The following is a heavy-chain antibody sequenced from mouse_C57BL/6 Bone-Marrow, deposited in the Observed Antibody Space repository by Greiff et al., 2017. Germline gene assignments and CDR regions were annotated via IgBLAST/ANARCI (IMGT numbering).Heavy chain of an antibody. Sequence: VTLMESGAELAKPGASVKLSCKASGYTFTSYWMHWVKQRPGQGLEWIGYINPSSGYTKYNQKFKDKATLTADKSSSTAYMQLSSLTYEDSAVYYCARSPLGRPWYFDVWGTGTTVTVSS. CDR1: GYTFTSYW. D-gene: IGHD4-1*01. CDR3: ARSPLGRPWYFDV. CDR2: INPSSGYT. V-gene: IGHV1-7*01. J-gene: IGHJ1*03.